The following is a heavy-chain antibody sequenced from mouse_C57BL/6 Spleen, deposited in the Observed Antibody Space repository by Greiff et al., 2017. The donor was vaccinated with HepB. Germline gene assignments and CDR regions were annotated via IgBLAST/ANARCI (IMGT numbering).Heavy chain of an antibody. CDR3: ARGGTVVAPDY. CDR2: IYPGSGST. J-gene: IGHJ2*01. CDR1: GYTFTSYW. V-gene: IGHV1-55*01. D-gene: IGHD1-1*01. Sequence: QVQLQQPGAELVKPGASVKMSCKASGYTFTSYWITWVKQRPGQGLEWIGDIYPGSGSTTYNEKFKSKATLTVDTSSSTAYMQLSSLTSEDSAVFYWARGGTVVAPDYGGQGTTLTGSS.